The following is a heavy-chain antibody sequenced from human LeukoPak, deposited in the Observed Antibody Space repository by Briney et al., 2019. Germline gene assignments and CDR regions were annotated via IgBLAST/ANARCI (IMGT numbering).Heavy chain of an antibody. CDR3: AKARIAAAGTGAFDV. J-gene: IGHJ3*01. CDR2: FSATDGSA. V-gene: IGHV3-23*01. CDR1: GFTVSSYG. Sequence: GGSVRLSCEVCGFTVSSYGMTWVRQATGKGLEWVSAFSATDGSAQYAESVKGRFTISRDNSKNSLYLQMNSLRDEDTAVYYCAKARIAAAGTGAFDVWGQGTMVTVSS. D-gene: IGHD6-13*01.